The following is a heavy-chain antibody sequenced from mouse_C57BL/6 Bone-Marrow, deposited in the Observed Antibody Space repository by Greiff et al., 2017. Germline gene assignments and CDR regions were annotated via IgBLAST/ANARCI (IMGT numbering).Heavy chain of an antibody. CDR3: ARTIYYYGRGFDY. Sequence: EVQGVESVAELVRPGASVKLSCTASGFNIKNSSMHWVKQRPEQGLEWIGRIDPANGNTKYAPNFQGTATITADTSSNTDYLQLSRLTSEATSIYYCARTIYYYGRGFDYWGQGTTLTVSS. J-gene: IGHJ2*01. D-gene: IGHD1-1*01. V-gene: IGHV14-3*01. CDR2: IDPANGNT. CDR1: GFNIKNSS.